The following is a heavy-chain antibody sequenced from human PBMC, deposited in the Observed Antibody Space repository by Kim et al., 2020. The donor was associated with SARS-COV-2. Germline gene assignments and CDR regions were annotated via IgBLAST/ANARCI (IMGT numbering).Heavy chain of an antibody. J-gene: IGHJ5*02. V-gene: IGHV1-69*01. Sequence: QGRVTITADESTSTAYMELSSLRSEDTAVYYCARVKTRYYDSSGPAFDPWGQGTLVTVSS. CDR3: ARVKTRYYDSSGPAFDP. D-gene: IGHD3-22*01.